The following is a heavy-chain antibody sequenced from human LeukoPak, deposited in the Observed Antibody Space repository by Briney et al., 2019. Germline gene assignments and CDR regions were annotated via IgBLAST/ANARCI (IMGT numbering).Heavy chain of an antibody. CDR3: ARGADYGGNFDN. D-gene: IGHD4-17*01. CDR2: MNPNSAAT. Sequence: GASVKVSCKASGYTFTSYDINWVRQASGQGLEWMGWMNPNSAATGYAQKFQGRVTMTRNTSISTAYMELNGLRSEDTAVYYCARGADYGGNFDNWGQGTLVTVSA. J-gene: IGHJ4*02. V-gene: IGHV1-8*01. CDR1: GYTFTSYD.